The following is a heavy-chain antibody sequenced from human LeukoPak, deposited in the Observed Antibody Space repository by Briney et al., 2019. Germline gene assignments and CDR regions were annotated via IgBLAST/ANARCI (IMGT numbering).Heavy chain of an antibody. CDR2: ISSSGSTI. J-gene: IGHJ4*02. Sequence: GGSLRLSCAASGFTFSDYYMSWIRQAPGKGLEWISYISSSGSTIFYADSVKGRFTISRDNAKNSLYLQMSSLRAEDTAVYYCARSSSGWAAYFDYWGQGTLVTVSS. CDR1: GFTFSDYY. V-gene: IGHV3-11*01. CDR3: ARSSSGWAAYFDY. D-gene: IGHD6-19*01.